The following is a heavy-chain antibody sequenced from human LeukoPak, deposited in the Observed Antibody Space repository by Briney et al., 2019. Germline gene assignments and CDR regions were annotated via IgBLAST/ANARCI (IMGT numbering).Heavy chain of an antibody. Sequence: GGSLRLSCAASGFTFSSYGMHWVRQAPGKGLEWVAVIWYGGSNKYYADSVKGRFTISRDNSKNTLYLQMNSLRAEDTAVYYCAKGHSPTGSDAFDIWGQGTMVTVSS. CDR3: AKGHSPTGSDAFDI. D-gene: IGHD3-10*01. J-gene: IGHJ3*02. V-gene: IGHV3-30*02. CDR1: GFTFSSYG. CDR2: IWYGGSNK.